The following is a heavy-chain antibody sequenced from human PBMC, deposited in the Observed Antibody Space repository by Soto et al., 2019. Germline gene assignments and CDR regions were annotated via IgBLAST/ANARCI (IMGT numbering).Heavy chain of an antibody. Sequence: QVQLVESGGGVVQPGRSLSLSCAASGFTFSSYGMHWVRQAPGKGLECVAVTSYDGSNKYYADSVKGRFTISRDNSKNPLYLQMNSLRAEDTAVYYGAQGAVAGTGPHFDYLGQGTLVAFSS. CDR2: TSYDGSNK. CDR3: AQGAVAGTGPHFDY. D-gene: IGHD6-19*01. CDR1: GFTFSSYG. J-gene: IGHJ4*02. V-gene: IGHV3-30*18.